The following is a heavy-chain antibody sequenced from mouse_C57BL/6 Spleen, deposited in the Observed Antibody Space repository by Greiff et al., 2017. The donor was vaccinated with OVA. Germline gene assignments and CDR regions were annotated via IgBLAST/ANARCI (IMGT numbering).Heavy chain of an antibody. CDR1: GYTFTSYW. V-gene: IGHV1-52*01. CDR2: IDPSDSET. CDR3: ASSPRITTGVTDYFDY. D-gene: IGHD1-2*01. J-gene: IGHJ2*01. Sequence: VQLQQPGAELVRPGSSVKLSCKASGYTFTSYWMHWVKQRPIQGLEWIGNIDPSDSETHYNQKFKDKATLTVDKSSNTAYMHLSSLTSEDSAGYYCASSPRITTGVTDYFDYSGQGTTLTVSS.